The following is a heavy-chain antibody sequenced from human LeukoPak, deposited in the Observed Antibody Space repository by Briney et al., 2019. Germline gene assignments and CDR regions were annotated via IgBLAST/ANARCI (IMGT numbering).Heavy chain of an antibody. Sequence: SETLSLTCTVSGGSISSYYWSWIRQPPGKGLEWIGYIYYSGSTNYNPSLKSRVTISVDTSKNQFPLKLSSVTAADTAVYYCARAPITIFGVVIAPLHFDYWGQGTLVTVSS. J-gene: IGHJ4*02. CDR3: ARAPITIFGVVIAPLHFDY. CDR2: IYYSGST. CDR1: GGSISSYY. V-gene: IGHV4-59*01. D-gene: IGHD3-3*01.